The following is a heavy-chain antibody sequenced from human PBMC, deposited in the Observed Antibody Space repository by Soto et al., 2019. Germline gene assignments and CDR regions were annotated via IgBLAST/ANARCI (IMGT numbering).Heavy chain of an antibody. J-gene: IGHJ4*02. Sequence: QVQLQQWGAGLLKPSETLSLTCAVYGGSFSGYYWSWIRQPPGKGLEWIGEINHSGSTNYNPSLKRRVTISVDTAKNQFPLKLSAVTAADPAVYYCARASGGDIVVVPAAMLFFDYWGQGPLVTVSS. D-gene: IGHD2-2*01. CDR2: INHSGST. CDR1: GGSFSGYY. V-gene: IGHV4-34*01. CDR3: ARASGGDIVVVPAAMLFFDY.